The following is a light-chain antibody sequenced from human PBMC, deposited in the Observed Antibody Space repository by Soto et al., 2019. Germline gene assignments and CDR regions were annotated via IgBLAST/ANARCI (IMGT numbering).Light chain of an antibody. J-gene: IGLJ3*02. Sequence: QSVLTQPPSVSGAPGQRVTISCTGSSSNIGAGYDVHWYQHLPGTAPELLISGNSNRPSGVPDRFSGSKSGTSASLAITGLQAEDEADYYCQSYDNSLSGYVFGGGTQLTVL. V-gene: IGLV1-40*01. CDR1: SSNIGAGYD. CDR2: GNS. CDR3: QSYDNSLSGYV.